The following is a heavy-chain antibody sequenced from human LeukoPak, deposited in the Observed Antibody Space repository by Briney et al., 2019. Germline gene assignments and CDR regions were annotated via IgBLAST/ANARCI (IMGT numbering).Heavy chain of an antibody. Sequence: GGSLRLSCVASGFTFDNYAMHWVRQPPGKGLEWVSGISWNSGSIRYADSVKDRIAISRDNAKNSLYLQMNSLRAEDTALYYCAKAIRHGAGSYDAFDVWGQGTMVTVSS. J-gene: IGHJ3*01. CDR2: ISWNSGSI. V-gene: IGHV3-9*01. CDR1: GFTFDNYA. CDR3: AKAIRHGAGSYDAFDV. D-gene: IGHD3-10*01.